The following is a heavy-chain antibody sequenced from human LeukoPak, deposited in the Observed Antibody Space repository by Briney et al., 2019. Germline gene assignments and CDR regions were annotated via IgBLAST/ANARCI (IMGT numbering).Heavy chain of an antibody. J-gene: IGHJ3*02. Sequence: SETLSLTCTDSGGSISSGGYYWSWIRQHPGKGLEWIGYIYYSGSTYYNPSLKSRVTISVDTSKNQFSLKLSSVTAADTAVYYCARGEPRSTSFAFDIWGQGTMVTVSS. V-gene: IGHV4-31*03. D-gene: IGHD2-2*01. CDR2: IYYSGST. CDR1: GGSISSGGYY. CDR3: ARGEPRSTSFAFDI.